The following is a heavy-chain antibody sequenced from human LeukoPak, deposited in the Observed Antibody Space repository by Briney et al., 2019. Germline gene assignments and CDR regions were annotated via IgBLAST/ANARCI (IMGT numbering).Heavy chain of an antibody. Sequence: GGSLRLSCAASGFTFSSYAMSWVRQAPGKGLEWVSSISSSSSYIYYADSVKGRFTISRDNAKNSLYLQMNSLRAEDTAVYYCARDYIAAAGRYYYYYYYGMDVWGQGTTVTVSS. J-gene: IGHJ6*02. CDR2: ISSSSSYI. D-gene: IGHD6-13*01. CDR3: ARDYIAAAGRYYYYYYYGMDV. V-gene: IGHV3-21*01. CDR1: GFTFSSYA.